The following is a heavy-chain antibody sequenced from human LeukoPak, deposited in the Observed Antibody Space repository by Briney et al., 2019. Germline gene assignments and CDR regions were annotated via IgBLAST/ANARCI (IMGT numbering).Heavy chain of an antibody. J-gene: IGHJ6*03. CDR3: VRGRNTMVRGAIGAETRYYYHYYMDV. V-gene: IGHV4-34*01. Sequence: SETLSLTCAVYGGSFSGYYWSWIRQPPGKGLEWIGEINHSGSTNHNPSLKSRVTISVDTSKNQFSLKLSSVTAADTAVYYCVRGRNTMVRGAIGAETRYYYHYYMDVWGKGTTVTVSS. CDR2: INHSGST. CDR1: GGSFSGYY. D-gene: IGHD3-10*01.